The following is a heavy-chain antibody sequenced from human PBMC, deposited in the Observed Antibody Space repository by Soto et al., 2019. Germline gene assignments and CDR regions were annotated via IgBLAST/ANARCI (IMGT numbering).Heavy chain of an antibody. Sequence: EVQLVESGGGLIQQGGSLRLSCAASEFTVSSNYMIWVRQAPGKGLEWVSVIYSGGSTYYADSVKGRFTISRDNSKNKLYLKMNSLRAEDTAVYYCAGWAVAGTFDYWGQGTLVTVSS. D-gene: IGHD6-19*01. V-gene: IGHV3-53*01. CDR3: AGWAVAGTFDY. CDR1: EFTVSSNY. J-gene: IGHJ4*02. CDR2: IYSGGST.